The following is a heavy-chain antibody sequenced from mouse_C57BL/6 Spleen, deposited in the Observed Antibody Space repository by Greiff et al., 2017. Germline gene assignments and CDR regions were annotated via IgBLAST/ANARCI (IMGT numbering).Heavy chain of an antibody. J-gene: IGHJ1*03. Sequence: QVQLKESGAELVKPGASVKMSCKASGYTFTTYPIEWMKQNHGKSLEWIGNFHPYNDDTKYNEKFKGKATLTVEKSSSTVYLELSRLTSDDSTVYYCERGYDYGSWYFDVWGTGTTVTVSS. CDR2: FHPYNDDT. CDR3: ERGYDYGSWYFDV. D-gene: IGHD1-1*01. CDR1: GYTFTTYP. V-gene: IGHV1-47*01.